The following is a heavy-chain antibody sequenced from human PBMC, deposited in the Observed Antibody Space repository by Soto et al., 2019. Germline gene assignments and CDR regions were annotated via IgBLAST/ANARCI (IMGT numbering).Heavy chain of an antibody. J-gene: IGHJ3*02. CDR2: INAGNGNT. D-gene: IGHD2-15*01. Sequence: ASVKVSCKASGYTFTSYAMHWVRQAPGQRLEWMGWINAGNGNTKYSQKFQGRVTITRDTSASTAYMELSSLRSEDTAVYYCARTTRVVVAATPYAFDIWGQGTMVTVSS. CDR3: ARTTRVVVAATPYAFDI. V-gene: IGHV1-3*01. CDR1: GYTFTSYA.